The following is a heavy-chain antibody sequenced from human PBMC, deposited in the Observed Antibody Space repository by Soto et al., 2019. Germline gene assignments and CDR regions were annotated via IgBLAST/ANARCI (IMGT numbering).Heavy chain of an antibody. CDR2: INHSGST. D-gene: IGHD2-21*02. Sequence: SETLSLTCAVYVWSFTGYYWNWIRHPPGKGLEWIGEINHSGSTNYNPSLKSRVTVSVDTSKNQFSLKLTSVTAADTAVYYCARDLWGYCGTDCYPLDVWGQGTTVT. CDR1: VWSFTGYY. J-gene: IGHJ6*02. CDR3: ARDLWGYCGTDCYPLDV. V-gene: IGHV4-34*01.